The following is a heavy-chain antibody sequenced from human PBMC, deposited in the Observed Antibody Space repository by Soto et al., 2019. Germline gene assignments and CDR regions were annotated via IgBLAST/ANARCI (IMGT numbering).Heavy chain of an antibody. CDR2: IYSDNNT. Sequence: EVQLVETGGDLIQPGGSLRLSCAASGFTVSSDSMTWVRQAPGKGLEWISIIYSDNNTDYADSVKGRFYISRDTPKKTVYLQMNSLRAEDTAEYYCARHYSAMGVWGQGTTVTVSS. CDR1: GFTVSSDS. J-gene: IGHJ6*02. V-gene: IGHV3-53*02. CDR3: ARHYSAMGV.